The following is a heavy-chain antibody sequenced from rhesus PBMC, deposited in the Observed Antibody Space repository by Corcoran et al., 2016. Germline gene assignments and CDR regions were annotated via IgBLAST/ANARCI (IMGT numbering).Heavy chain of an antibody. V-gene: IGHV4-160*01. D-gene: IGHD4-29*01. Sequence: QVQLQESGPGLVKPSETLSLTCAVSGGSISSNYWSWIRQAPGKGLEWIGRIYGSGRSTDYNPSLKSRVTISTDTSKNQFSLKLSSVTAADTAVYYCAREESSYFHTSSLDVWGRGVLVTVSS. CDR1: GGSISSNY. CDR2: IYGSGRST. CDR3: AREESSYFHTSSLDV. J-gene: IGHJ5-2*02.